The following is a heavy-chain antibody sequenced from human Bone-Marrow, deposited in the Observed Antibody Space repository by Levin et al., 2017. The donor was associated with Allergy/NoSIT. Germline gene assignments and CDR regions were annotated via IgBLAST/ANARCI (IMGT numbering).Heavy chain of an antibody. V-gene: IGHV1-18*01. CDR3: ARDNKRLRRVFGI. Sequence: ASVKVSCKASGYSFTSYGISWVRQAPGQGLEWMGWISGYNGNTNYAQKFQGRVTMTTDTITSTAYMELRSLRSDDTAVYYCARDNKRLRRVFGIWGQGTMVTVSS. CDR1: GYSFTSYG. D-gene: IGHD4-17*01. J-gene: IGHJ3*02. CDR2: ISGYNGNT.